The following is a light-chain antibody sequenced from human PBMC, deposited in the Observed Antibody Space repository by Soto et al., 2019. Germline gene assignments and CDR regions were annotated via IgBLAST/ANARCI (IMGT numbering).Light chain of an antibody. CDR1: QRFGSRK. Sequence: EILLTQSPCTLSLSLGERGTISCRASQRFGSRKLAWYQQKPGQDPRLLIYEASNRATGIPARFRGSGSGTDFTLTISDVQTEDFPVYYCHQRQSWPRTFGQGTRWIS. CDR2: EAS. CDR3: HQRQSWPRT. J-gene: IGKJ1*01. V-gene: IGKV3-11*01.